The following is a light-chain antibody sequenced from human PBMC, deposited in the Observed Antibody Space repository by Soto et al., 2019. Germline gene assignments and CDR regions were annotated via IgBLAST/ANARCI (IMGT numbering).Light chain of an antibody. CDR2: GAS. CDR1: QSVSSSY. Sequence: EIVLTQSPGTLSLSPGERATLSCRASQSVSSSYLAWYQQKPGQAPRLLIYGASSRATGIPDRFSGSGSGTDFTLTISRLEPNDFAVYYCQQYGSSPGFVQGTRLEIK. CDR3: QQYGSSPG. V-gene: IGKV3-20*01. J-gene: IGKJ5*01.